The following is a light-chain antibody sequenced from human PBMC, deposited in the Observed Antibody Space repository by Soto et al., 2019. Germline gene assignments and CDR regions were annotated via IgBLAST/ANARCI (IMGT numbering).Light chain of an antibody. CDR1: QSVSST. V-gene: IGKV3-15*01. J-gene: IGKJ4*01. Sequence: EIVMTQSPATLSVSPGGRATLSCRASQSVSSTLAWYQQKPGQAPRLLIYGASTRATGFPARFSGSGSETEFTLTISSLQSEDFEVYYCQKYKNSPLTFGGGTKLEIK. CDR3: QKYKNSPLT. CDR2: GAS.